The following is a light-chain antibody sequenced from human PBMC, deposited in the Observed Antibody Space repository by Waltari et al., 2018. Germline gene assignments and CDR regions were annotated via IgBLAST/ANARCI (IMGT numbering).Light chain of an antibody. CDR1: QTINNNF. J-gene: IGKJ4*01. CDR3: QQYDGSVLT. CDR2: GAS. Sequence: IVLTQSPDTLSVSPGQRATLSCRASQTINNNFLVWYHQKPGQAPRLIIHGASSRATGFPDRFSGSGSGTDFTLTISNLEPEDFAVYYCQQYDGSVLTFGGGTKVEI. V-gene: IGKV3-20*01.